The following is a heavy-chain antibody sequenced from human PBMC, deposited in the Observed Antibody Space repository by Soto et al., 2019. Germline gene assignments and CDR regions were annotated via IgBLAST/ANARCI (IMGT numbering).Heavy chain of an antibody. CDR3: ARDLFGELPN. V-gene: IGHV1-18*01. CDR1: GFTFTTSG. D-gene: IGHD3-10*01. Sequence: QVQLVQSGSEVKKSGASVRVSCRASGFTFTTSGITWVRQAPGQGLEWMGWFNLYNGDTNYAQKFQGRVTMTTDASTTTDYMELMSLRSDDTDMYYCARDLFGELPNWGQGTRVTVSS. CDR2: FNLYNGDT. J-gene: IGHJ4*02.